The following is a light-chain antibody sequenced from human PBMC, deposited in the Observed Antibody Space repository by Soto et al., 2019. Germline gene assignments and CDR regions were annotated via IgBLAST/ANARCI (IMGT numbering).Light chain of an antibody. CDR2: TSD. CDR1: SSNIGTNY. Sequence: QPVLTQPPSASGTPGQRVTISCSGSSSNIGTNYIYWYQHLPGVAPKLLIYTSDQRPSGVPDRFSGSKSGTSASLAISGLRSEDEADYYCVAWDDSLSGPNWIFGGGTKLTVL. CDR3: VAWDDSLSGPNWI. V-gene: IGLV1-47*01. J-gene: IGLJ3*02.